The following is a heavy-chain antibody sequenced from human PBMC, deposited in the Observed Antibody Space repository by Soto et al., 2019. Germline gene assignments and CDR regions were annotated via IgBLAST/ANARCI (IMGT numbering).Heavy chain of an antibody. V-gene: IGHV1-69*06. D-gene: IGHD3-3*01. J-gene: IGHJ6*02. Sequence: GASVKVSCKASGGTFSSYAISWVRQAPGQGLEWMGGIIPIFGTANYAQKFQGRVTITADKSTSTAYMELSSLRSEDTAVYYCALRSTIFGVVIIAYYYYGMDVWGQGTTVTVSS. CDR1: GGTFSSYA. CDR2: IIPIFGTA. CDR3: ALRSTIFGVVIIAYYYYGMDV.